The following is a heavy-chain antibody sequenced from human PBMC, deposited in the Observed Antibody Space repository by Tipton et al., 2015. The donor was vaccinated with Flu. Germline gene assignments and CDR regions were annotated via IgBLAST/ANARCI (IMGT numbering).Heavy chain of an antibody. CDR2: IYPSGTT. D-gene: IGHD3-10*02. Sequence: TLSLTCTVSVGSITNYHWGWIRQPPGKRLELIGSIYPSGTTYYNPSLKSRVTISVDTSKSQFSLMLRSVTAADTAVYYCARLSYYDVDLKNFYFDYWGQGALVTVSS. J-gene: IGHJ4*02. CDR3: ARLSYYDVDLKNFYFDY. V-gene: IGHV4-39*01. CDR1: VGSITNYH.